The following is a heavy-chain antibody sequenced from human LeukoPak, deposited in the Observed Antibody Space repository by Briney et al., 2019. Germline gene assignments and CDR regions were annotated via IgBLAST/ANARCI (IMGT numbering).Heavy chain of an antibody. V-gene: IGHV1-46*01. Sequence: ASVKVSCKASGYTFTGYYMHWVRQAPGQGLEWMGIINPSGGSTSYAQKFQGRVTMTRDTSTSTVYMELSSLRSEDTAVYYCARDIMVVLALGDYYYYGMDVWGQGTTVTVSS. CDR1: GYTFTGYY. CDR2: INPSGGST. CDR3: ARDIMVVLALGDYYYYGMDV. J-gene: IGHJ6*02. D-gene: IGHD3-16*01.